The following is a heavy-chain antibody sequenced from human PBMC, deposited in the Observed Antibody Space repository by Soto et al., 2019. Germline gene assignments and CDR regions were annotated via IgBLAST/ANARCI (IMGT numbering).Heavy chain of an antibody. D-gene: IGHD3-3*01. V-gene: IGHV4-34*01. J-gene: IGHJ5*02. CDR3: ASRGYDFWSGYYDPNWFDP. Sequence: VQLQQWGAGLLKPSETLSLTCAVYGGSFSGYYWSWIRQPPGKGLEWIGEINHSGSTNYNPSLKSRVTISVDTSKNQFSLKLSSVTAADTAVYYCASRGYDFWSGYYDPNWFDPWGQGTLVTVSS. CDR1: GGSFSGYY. CDR2: INHSGST.